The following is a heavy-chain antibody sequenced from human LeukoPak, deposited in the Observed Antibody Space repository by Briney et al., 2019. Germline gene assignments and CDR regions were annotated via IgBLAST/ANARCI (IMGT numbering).Heavy chain of an antibody. Sequence: SETLSLTCAVYGGSFSGYYWSWIRQPPGKGLEWIGYIYYSGSTNYNPSLKSRVTISVDTSKNQFSLKLSSVTAADTAVYYCATGTVTVPYYFDYWGQGTLVTVSS. J-gene: IGHJ4*02. V-gene: IGHV4-59*08. D-gene: IGHD4-4*01. CDR3: ATGTVTVPYYFDY. CDR2: IYYSGST. CDR1: GGSFSGYY.